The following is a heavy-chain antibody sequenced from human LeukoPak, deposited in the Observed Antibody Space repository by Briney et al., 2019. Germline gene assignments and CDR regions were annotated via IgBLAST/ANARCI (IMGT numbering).Heavy chain of an antibody. V-gene: IGHV4-59*01. CDR2: IYYSGYT. Sequence: TSSETLSLTCTVSGGSISSYYWSWIRQPPGKGLEWIGYIYYSGYTNYKSSLKSRFTISVDTSKNQFSLKLSSVTAADTAVYYCARTTMVRGTYYMDVWGKGTTVTVSS. J-gene: IGHJ6*03. CDR3: ARTTMVRGTYYMDV. D-gene: IGHD3-10*01. CDR1: GGSISSYY.